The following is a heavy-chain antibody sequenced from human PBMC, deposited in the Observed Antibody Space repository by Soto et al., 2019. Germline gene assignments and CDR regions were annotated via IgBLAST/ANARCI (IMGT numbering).Heavy chain of an antibody. CDR3: ARAIKRWEVHYYFDY. CDR1: GSTFNNFA. CDR2: IVVMSNTA. D-gene: IGHD1-26*01. Sequence: QVVLLQSGAEVKEPGSSVRVSCKVSGSTFNNFAFSWVRQAPGHGPEWMGGIVVMSNTADYSQRFRDRVTITADTSTNTLYMELGSLTFEDTAVYYCARAIKRWEVHYYFDYWAQGTQVTVSS. V-gene: IGHV1-69*06. J-gene: IGHJ4*02.